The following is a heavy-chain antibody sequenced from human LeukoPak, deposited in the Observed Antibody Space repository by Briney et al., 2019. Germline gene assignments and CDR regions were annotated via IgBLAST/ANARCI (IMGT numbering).Heavy chain of an antibody. CDR1: GGSFSGYY. D-gene: IGHD6-19*01. Sequence: SETLSLTCAVYGGSFSGYYWSWIRQPPGKGLEWIGEINHSGSTNYNPSLKSRVTISVDTSKNQFSLKLSSVTAADTAVYYCARGGWYRRFDYWGQGTLVTVSS. J-gene: IGHJ4*02. CDR2: INHSGST. CDR3: ARGGWYRRFDY. V-gene: IGHV4-34*01.